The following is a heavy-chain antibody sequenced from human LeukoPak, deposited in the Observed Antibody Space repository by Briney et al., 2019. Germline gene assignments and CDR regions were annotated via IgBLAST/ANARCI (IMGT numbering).Heavy chain of an antibody. J-gene: IGHJ4*02. CDR1: GYTFTGYY. CDR2: INPNSGAT. Sequence: ASVKVSCKASGYTFTGYYIHWVRQAPGQGLEWMGWINPNSGATNYPQKFQGRVAMTRDTSVTTAYMELSRLTSDDTAVYFCARSRVTTIPNLDYWGQGILVTVSS. D-gene: IGHD5-12*01. CDR3: ARSRVTTIPNLDY. V-gene: IGHV1-2*02.